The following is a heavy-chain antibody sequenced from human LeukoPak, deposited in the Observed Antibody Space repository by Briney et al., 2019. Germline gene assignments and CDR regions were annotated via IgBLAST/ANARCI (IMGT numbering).Heavy chain of an antibody. CDR1: GFTFSSYA. CDR3: VKDRYIDY. Sequence: GGSLRLSCSVSGFTFSSYAMHWVRQAPRKGLEYVSSISSNGVSTYYADSVKGRFTITRDNSKNTLYLQMSSLRTEDTAVYYCVKDRYIDYWGQGTLVTVSS. J-gene: IGHJ4*02. CDR2: ISSNGVST. V-gene: IGHV3-64D*09.